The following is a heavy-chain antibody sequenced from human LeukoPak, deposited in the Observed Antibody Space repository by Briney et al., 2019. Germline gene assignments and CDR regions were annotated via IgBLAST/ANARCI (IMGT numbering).Heavy chain of an antibody. CDR1: GGSLSGYY. V-gene: IGHV4-34*01. Sequence: SETLSLTCAVYGGSLSGYYWSWIRQPPGKGLEWIGEINHSGSTNYNPSLKSRVTISVDTSKNQFSLKLSSVTAADTAVYYCARDWVQQEGYYYYYGMDVWGKGTTVTVSS. J-gene: IGHJ6*04. D-gene: IGHD5-18*01. CDR3: ARDWVQQEGYYYYYGMDV. CDR2: INHSGST.